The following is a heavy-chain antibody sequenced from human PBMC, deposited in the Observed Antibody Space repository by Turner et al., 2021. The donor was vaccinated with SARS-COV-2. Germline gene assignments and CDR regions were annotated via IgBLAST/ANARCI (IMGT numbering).Heavy chain of an antibody. V-gene: IGHV3-53*01. Sequence: EVQLVESGGGLIQPGGSLRLSCAASGFTVSSNYMSWVRQAPGKGLEWVSVMYSGGSTYYADSVKGRFTISRDNSKNTLYLQMNSLRAEDTAVYYCARGYSSGWYQRGAFDIWGQGTMVTVSS. CDR1: GFTVSSNY. CDR3: ARGYSSGWYQRGAFDI. D-gene: IGHD6-19*01. J-gene: IGHJ3*02. CDR2: MYSGGST.